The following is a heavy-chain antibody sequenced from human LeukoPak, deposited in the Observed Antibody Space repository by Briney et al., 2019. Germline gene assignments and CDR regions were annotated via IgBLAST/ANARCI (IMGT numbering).Heavy chain of an antibody. CDR3: ARVPPYSGYDRLIDY. D-gene: IGHD5-12*01. CDR1: GYTFTSHG. J-gene: IGHJ4*02. V-gene: IGHV1-18*01. CDR2: ISAYNGNT. Sequence: ASVKVSCKASGYTFTSHGISWVRQAPGQGLEWMGWISAYNGNTNYAQKLQGRVTMTTDTSTSTAYMELSTMRSDDTAVYYCARVPPYSGYDRLIDYWGQGTLVTVSS.